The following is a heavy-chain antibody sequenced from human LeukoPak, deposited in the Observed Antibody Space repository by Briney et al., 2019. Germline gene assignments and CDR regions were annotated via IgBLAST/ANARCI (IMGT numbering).Heavy chain of an antibody. Sequence: ASVKVSCKASGYTFTGYYMRWVRQAPGQGLEWMGWINPNSGGTNYAQKFQGRVTMTRDTSISTAYMELSRLRSDDTAVYYCARDRRPYYDFWSGTRYYYYYGMDVWGQGTTVTVSS. CDR1: GYTFTGYY. CDR3: ARDRRPYYDFWSGTRYYYYYGMDV. V-gene: IGHV1-2*02. CDR2: INPNSGGT. J-gene: IGHJ6*02. D-gene: IGHD3-3*01.